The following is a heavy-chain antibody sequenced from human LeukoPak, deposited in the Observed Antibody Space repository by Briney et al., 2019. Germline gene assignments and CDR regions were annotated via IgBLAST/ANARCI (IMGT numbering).Heavy chain of an antibody. Sequence: PGGSLRLSCAASGFTFSSYAMSWVRQAPGKGLEWVSAISGSGGSTYYADSVKGRFIISRDNSKNTLYLQMNILRAEDTAVYYCAGGHSGGYYSNAYDFWGQGTMVTVSS. V-gene: IGHV3-23*01. D-gene: IGHD3-22*01. J-gene: IGHJ3*01. CDR3: AGGHSGGYYSNAYDF. CDR1: GFTFSSYA. CDR2: ISGSGGST.